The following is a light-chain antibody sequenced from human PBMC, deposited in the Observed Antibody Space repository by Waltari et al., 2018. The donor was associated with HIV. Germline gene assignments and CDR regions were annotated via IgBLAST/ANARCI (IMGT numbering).Light chain of an antibody. CDR3: QTWGTGIRV. CDR1: SGHSTYA. Sequence: QLVLTQSPSASASLGASVKLTCTLSSGHSTYAIAWHQQQPEKGPRYLMKVNSDGSHSKGDGIPDRFSGSSSGSERYLIISSRQSEDEADYYCQTWGTGIRVFGGGTKLTVL. CDR2: VNSDGSH. J-gene: IGLJ3*02. V-gene: IGLV4-69*01.